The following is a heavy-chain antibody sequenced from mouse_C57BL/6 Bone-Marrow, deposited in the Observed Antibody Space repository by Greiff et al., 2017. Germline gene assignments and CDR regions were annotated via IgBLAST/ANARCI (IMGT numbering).Heavy chain of an antibody. D-gene: IGHD2-3*01. V-gene: IGHV1-69*01. Sequence: QVQLQQPGAELVMPGASVKLSCKASGYTLTSYWMHWVKQRPGQGLEWIGEIDPANGNTKYAPKFQGKATITADTSSNTAYLQLSSLTSEDTAIYYCARNGYYVGWYFDVWGTGTTVTVSS. CDR2: IDPANGNT. J-gene: IGHJ1*03. CDR1: GYTLTSYW. CDR3: ARNGYYVGWYFDV.